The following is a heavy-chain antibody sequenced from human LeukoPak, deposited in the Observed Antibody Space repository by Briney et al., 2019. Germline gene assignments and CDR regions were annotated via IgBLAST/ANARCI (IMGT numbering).Heavy chain of an antibody. CDR1: GFTFNTYA. CDR3: ARSSRDSSGYFFDY. CDR2: ISYDEITK. J-gene: IGHJ4*02. V-gene: IGHV3-33*01. Sequence: GQSLRLSCVASGFTFNTYAMHWVRQAPGKGLEGVAVISYDEITKYYGDSVKGRFTISRDNSQNTVDLQMNSLRAEDAAVYYCARSSRDSSGYFFDYWGQGSLVTVSS. D-gene: IGHD3-22*01.